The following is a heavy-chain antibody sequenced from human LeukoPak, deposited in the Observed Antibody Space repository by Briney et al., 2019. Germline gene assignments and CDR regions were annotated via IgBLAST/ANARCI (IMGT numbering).Heavy chain of an antibody. CDR1: GFTFSSYW. Sequence: GGSLRLSCAASGFTFSSYWMHWVRQAPGKGLVWVSCIKSDGSTTTYADSVKGRFTISRDNAKNTLYLQMNSLRAEDTAVYYCARVVDTHFDYWGQGTLVTVSS. CDR3: ARVVDTHFDY. D-gene: IGHD5-18*01. V-gene: IGHV3-74*01. J-gene: IGHJ4*02. CDR2: IKSDGSTT.